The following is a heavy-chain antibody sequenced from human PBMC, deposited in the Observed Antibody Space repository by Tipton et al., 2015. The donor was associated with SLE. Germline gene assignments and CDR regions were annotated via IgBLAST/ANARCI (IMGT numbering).Heavy chain of an antibody. J-gene: IGHJ6*02. CDR2: VYNNENT. Sequence: TLSLTCTVSGDSISSYYWSWIRRPPGKGLEWIGNVYNNENTNYNPSLMSRITISIDTSENQFSLRLSSVTAADTAVYYCARGPKVGIYSNTLDVWGQGTTVTVSS. CDR1: GDSISSYY. CDR3: ARGPKVGIYSNTLDV. V-gene: IGHV4-59*01. D-gene: IGHD1-26*01.